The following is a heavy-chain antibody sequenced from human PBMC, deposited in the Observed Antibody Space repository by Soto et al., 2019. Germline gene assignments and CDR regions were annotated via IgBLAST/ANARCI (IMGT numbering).Heavy chain of an antibody. D-gene: IGHD5-12*01. CDR2: INRVGDT. CDR1: GGSFSGXY. CDR3: XXXXRSGYVIRYHYYMDV. Sequence: QVQLQQWGAGLLKPSETLSLTCAVSGGSFSGXYWSWXXXXXXXGLEWIGIINRVGDTNYNSSLKSRVTIXGDTSXXXXXLHLXSVXXXXXXXXXXXXXXRSGYVIRYHYYMDVWGKGTTVTVSS. V-gene: IGHV4-34*01. J-gene: IGHJ6*03.